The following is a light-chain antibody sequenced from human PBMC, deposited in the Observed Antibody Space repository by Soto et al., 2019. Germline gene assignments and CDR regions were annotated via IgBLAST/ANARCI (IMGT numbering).Light chain of an antibody. Sequence: QSVLTQPPSVSGAPGQRGTISCTGSRANIGADYDVHWYQQLPGTAPKLLIYDNNNRPSGVPDRFSGSKSGTSASLSITGLQAEDEADYYCQSYDSSLSGVVFGGGTKLTVL. CDR3: QSYDSSLSGVV. V-gene: IGLV1-40*01. J-gene: IGLJ2*01. CDR2: DNN. CDR1: RANIGADYD.